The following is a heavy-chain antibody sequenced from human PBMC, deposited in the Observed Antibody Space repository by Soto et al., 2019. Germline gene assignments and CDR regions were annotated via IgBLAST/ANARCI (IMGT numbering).Heavy chain of an antibody. CDR1: GGSISSGGYY. D-gene: IGHD2-8*01. J-gene: IGHJ5*02. V-gene: IGHV4-31*03. Sequence: SETLSLTCTVSGGSISSGGYYWSWIRQHPGKGLEWIGYIYYSGSTYYNPSLKSRVTISVDTSKNQFSLKLSSVTAADTAVYYCAASGPKIMIWFDPWGQGTLVTVSS. CDR3: AASGPKIMIWFDP. CDR2: IYYSGST.